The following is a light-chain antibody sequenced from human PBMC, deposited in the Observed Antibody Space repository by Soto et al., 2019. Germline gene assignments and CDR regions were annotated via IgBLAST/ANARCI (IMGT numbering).Light chain of an antibody. CDR2: GAS. CDR3: QQYDNWLTGT. Sequence: IVMTQSPATLSVSPWERATLSCRASQSVSSSYLAWYQQKPGQAPRLLIYGASSRATGIPDRFSGGGSGTEFTLTISSLQSEDFAVYYCQQYDNWLTGTFGQGTKVDIK. J-gene: IGKJ1*01. CDR1: QSVSSSY. V-gene: IGKV3D-15*01.